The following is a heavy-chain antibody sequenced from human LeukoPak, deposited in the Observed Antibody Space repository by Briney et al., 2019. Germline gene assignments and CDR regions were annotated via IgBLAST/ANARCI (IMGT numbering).Heavy chain of an antibody. CDR3: AKEFERQLALDY. Sequence: GGSLRLSCAASGFTFSSYGMHWVRQAPGKGMEWVAVISYDGSNKYYADSVKGRFTISRDNSKNTLYLQMNSLRAEDTAVYYCAKEFERQLALDYWGQGTLVTVSS. CDR1: GFTFSSYG. V-gene: IGHV3-30*18. D-gene: IGHD6-13*01. J-gene: IGHJ4*02. CDR2: ISYDGSNK.